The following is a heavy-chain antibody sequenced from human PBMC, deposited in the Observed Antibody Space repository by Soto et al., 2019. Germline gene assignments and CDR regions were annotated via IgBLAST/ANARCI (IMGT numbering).Heavy chain of an antibody. CDR3: ARGVGYFDY. V-gene: IGHV1-69*02. CDR1: GGTFSSYT. Sequence: QVQLVQSGAEVKKPGSSVKVSCKASGGTFSSYTISWVRQAPGQGLEWMGRIIPILGIANYAQKFQGRVTXXADKPTSTAYMELSSLRSEDTAVYYCARGVGYFDYWGQGTLVTVSS. J-gene: IGHJ4*02. CDR2: IIPILGIA.